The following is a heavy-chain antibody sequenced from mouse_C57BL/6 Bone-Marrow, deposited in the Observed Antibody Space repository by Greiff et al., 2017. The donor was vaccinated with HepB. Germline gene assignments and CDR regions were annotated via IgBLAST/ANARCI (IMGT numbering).Heavy chain of an antibody. V-gene: IGHV14-4*01. CDR1: GFNIKDDY. Sequence: EVQLQQSGAELVRPGASVKLSCTASGFNIKDDYMHWVKQRPEQGLEWIGWIDPENGDTEYDSKFQGKATITADTSSNTAYLQLSSLTSEDTAVYYCAVITTVVATDWYFDVWGTGTTVTVSS. CDR2: IDPENGDT. CDR3: AVITTVVATDWYFDV. J-gene: IGHJ1*03. D-gene: IGHD1-1*01.